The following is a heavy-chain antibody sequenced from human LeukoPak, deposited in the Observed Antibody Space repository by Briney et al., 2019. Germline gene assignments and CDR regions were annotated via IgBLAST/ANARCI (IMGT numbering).Heavy chain of an antibody. CDR3: ATTGVDGPGNSHDYYFDL. CDR1: GGSISGYY. CDR2: IYYSGST. D-gene: IGHD3-10*01. J-gene: IGHJ2*01. Sequence: SETLSLTCTVSGGSISGYYWSWIRQPPGKGLEWIGYIYYSGSTNYNPSLKSRVTISLDTSKNQFSLKLTSVTAADTAAYYCATTGVDGPGNSHDYYFDLWGRGTLVTVSS. V-gene: IGHV4-59*01.